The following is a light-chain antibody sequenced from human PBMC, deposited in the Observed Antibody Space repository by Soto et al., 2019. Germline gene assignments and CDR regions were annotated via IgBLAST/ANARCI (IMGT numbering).Light chain of an antibody. CDR2: GAS. Sequence: EIVMTQSPATLSVSPGERATLSCRASQSVSSNLAWYQQEPGQAPRLLICGASTRATGIPARFSGSGSGTEFTLTISSLQSEDFAVYYCQQYNDWPPLTFGGGTKVEIK. J-gene: IGKJ4*01. CDR3: QQYNDWPPLT. CDR1: QSVSSN. V-gene: IGKV3-15*01.